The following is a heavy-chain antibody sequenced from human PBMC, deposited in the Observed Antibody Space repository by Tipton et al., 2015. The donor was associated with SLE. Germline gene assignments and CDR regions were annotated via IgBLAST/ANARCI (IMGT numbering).Heavy chain of an antibody. CDR2: ISNSETT. Sequence: GLVKPSETLSLTCTVSGGSISSHYWSWIRQAPGKGLEWIGYISNSETTNYNPSLKSRVTISVDTSKNQFSLKLRSVTAADTAVYYCAGGPSAAGTYLWGQGTLVTVSS. D-gene: IGHD6-13*01. CDR1: GGSISSHY. J-gene: IGHJ5*02. CDR3: AGGPSAAGTYL. V-gene: IGHV4-59*11.